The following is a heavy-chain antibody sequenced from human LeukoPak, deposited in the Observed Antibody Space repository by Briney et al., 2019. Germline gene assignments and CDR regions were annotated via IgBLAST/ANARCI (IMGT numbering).Heavy chain of an antibody. J-gene: IGHJ4*02. Sequence: GESLKISCKGSGSTFATYWIGWVRQLPGKGLEWMGIIYPGDSRTTYSPSFQGQVAISADKSIRTAYLQWNSLKASDTAMYYCARSQSSGSYWDYWGQGTLVTVSS. D-gene: IGHD1-26*01. V-gene: IGHV5-51*01. CDR3: ARSQSSGSYWDY. CDR1: GSTFATYW. CDR2: IYPGDSRT.